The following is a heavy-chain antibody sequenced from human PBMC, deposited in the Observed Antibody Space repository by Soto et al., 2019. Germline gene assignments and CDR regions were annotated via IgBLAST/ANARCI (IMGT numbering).Heavy chain of an antibody. V-gene: IGHV3-74*01. Sequence: GXSLRLSCAASGFTFSCYWMHWVRQAPGKGLVWVSRINSDGSSTSYADSVKGRFTISRDNAKNTLYLQMNSLRAEDTAVYYCASGNDFWSGYLHLWGQGTLVTVSS. CDR2: INSDGSST. D-gene: IGHD3-3*01. CDR1: GFTFSCYW. J-gene: IGHJ4*02. CDR3: ASGNDFWSGYLHL.